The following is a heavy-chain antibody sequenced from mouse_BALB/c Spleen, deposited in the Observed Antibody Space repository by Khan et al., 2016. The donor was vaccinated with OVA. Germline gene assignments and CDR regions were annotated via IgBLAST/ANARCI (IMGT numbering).Heavy chain of an antibody. V-gene: IGHV3-8*02. CDR2: ISYSGNT. CDR1: GDSITSGY. Sequence: EVQLQESGPSLVKPSQTLSLTCSVTGDSITSGYWNWIRKFPGNKLEYMGYISYSGNTYYNPSLNSRISITRDTSKNQNYLQLISVTTADTATEYGACELRGFAYWGQGTLVTVSA. D-gene: IGHD1-1*01. J-gene: IGHJ3*01. CDR3: ACELRGFAY.